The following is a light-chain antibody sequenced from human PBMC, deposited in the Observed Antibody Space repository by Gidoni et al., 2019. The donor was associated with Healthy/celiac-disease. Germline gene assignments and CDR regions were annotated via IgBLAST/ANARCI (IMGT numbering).Light chain of an antibody. CDR1: SSDVGSYNL. Sequence: QSALPQPASVSGSPGQSITISCTGTSSDVGSYNLVSWYQQHPGKATKLMIYEGSKRPSGVSKRFSGSKSGNTASLTISGLQAEDEADYYCCSYAGSSTVVFGGGTKLTVL. J-gene: IGLJ2*01. CDR2: EGS. CDR3: CSYAGSSTVV. V-gene: IGLV2-23*01.